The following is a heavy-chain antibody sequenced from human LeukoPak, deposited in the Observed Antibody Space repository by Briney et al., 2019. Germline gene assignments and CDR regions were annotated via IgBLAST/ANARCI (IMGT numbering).Heavy chain of an antibody. CDR2: IYTGGTT. CDR3: ARGRHGLQPFDY. V-gene: IGHV4-61*02. D-gene: IGHD4-17*01. Sequence: PSETLSLTCTVSGGSISSGRYYWSWIRQPAGKGLEWIGRIYTGGTTNYNPSLKSRVNMSVDTSKNQFPLKLSSVTAADTAVYYCARGRHGLQPFDYWRQGTLVTVSS. CDR1: GGSISSGRYY. J-gene: IGHJ4*02.